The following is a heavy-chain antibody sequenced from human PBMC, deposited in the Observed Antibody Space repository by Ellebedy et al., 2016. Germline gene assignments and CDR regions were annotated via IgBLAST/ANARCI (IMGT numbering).Heavy chain of an antibody. CDR1: DDSIPDNY. D-gene: IGHD4/OR15-4a*01. Sequence: SETLSLTCIVSDDSIPDNYWSWIRQPPGKEPDYIGYIYYTGITNYNPSLMGRATISIDTSKKQLSLKLTSVTAADTAVYFCARTARVPDMWGQGTLVTVSS. V-gene: IGHV4-59*01. CDR2: IYYTGIT. J-gene: IGHJ3*02. CDR3: ARTARVPDM.